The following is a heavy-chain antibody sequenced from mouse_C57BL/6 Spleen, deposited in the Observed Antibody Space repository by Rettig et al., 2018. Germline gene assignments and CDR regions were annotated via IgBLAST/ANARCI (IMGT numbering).Heavy chain of an antibody. V-gene: IGHV7-1*01. CDR3: ARDDGYYWYFDV. CDR2: SRNKANDYTT. Sequence: RQAPGKGLEWIAASRNKANDYTTEYSASVKGRFIVSRDTSQSILYLQMNALRAEDTAIYYCARDDGYYWYFDVWGTGTTVTVSS. D-gene: IGHD2-2*01. J-gene: IGHJ1*03.